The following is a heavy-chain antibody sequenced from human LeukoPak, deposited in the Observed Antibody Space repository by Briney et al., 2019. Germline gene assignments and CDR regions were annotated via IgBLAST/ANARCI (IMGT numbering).Heavy chain of an antibody. J-gene: IGHJ3*01. V-gene: IGHV3-21*04. Sequence: NPGESLTLSCAASGLSFNRYTMNWVRQAPGGGPEWVASVSRTGEYTYYGDSVKGRFTISRDNTENSLSLQMNSLRAEDTALYYCASPYSTSWNDAFDAWGRGTMVTVSS. CDR1: GLSFNRYT. CDR2: VSRTGEYT. D-gene: IGHD6-13*01. CDR3: ASPYSTSWNDAFDA.